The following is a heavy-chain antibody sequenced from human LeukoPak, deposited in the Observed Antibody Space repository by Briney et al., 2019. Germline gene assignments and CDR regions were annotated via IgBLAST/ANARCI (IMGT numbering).Heavy chain of an antibody. V-gene: IGHV1-46*01. Sequence: GASVKVSCKASGYTFTSYYMHWVRQAPGQGLEWMGIINPSGGSTSYAQKFQGRVTMTRDTSTSTAYMELRSLRSDDTAVYYCARDYCSSTSCYIPEPLDYWSQGTLVTVSS. CDR1: GYTFTSYY. D-gene: IGHD2-2*02. CDR2: INPSGGST. J-gene: IGHJ4*02. CDR3: ARDYCSSTSCYIPEPLDY.